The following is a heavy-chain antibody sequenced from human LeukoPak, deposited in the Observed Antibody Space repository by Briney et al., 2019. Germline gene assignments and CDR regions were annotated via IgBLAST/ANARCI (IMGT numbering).Heavy chain of an antibody. CDR1: GFTFSSYA. Sequence: PGGSLRLSCAASGFTFSSYAMSWVRQAPGKGLEWVAVISYDGSNKYYADSVKGRFTISRDNSKNTLYLQMNSLRAEDTAVYYCAKDLELGIYNWFDPWGQGTLVTVSS. J-gene: IGHJ5*02. CDR3: AKDLELGIYNWFDP. CDR2: ISYDGSNK. V-gene: IGHV3-30*18. D-gene: IGHD5-24*01.